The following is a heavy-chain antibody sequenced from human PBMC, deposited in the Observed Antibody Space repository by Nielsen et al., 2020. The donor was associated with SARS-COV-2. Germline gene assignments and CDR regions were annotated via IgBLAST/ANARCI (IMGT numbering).Heavy chain of an antibody. V-gene: IGHV3-7*01. Sequence: GESLKISCAASGFNFSTYWMSWVRQAPGKGLEWVANIKQDGSEKYFIESVKGRFTISRDNAKNSLYLQMNSLRAEDTAVYYCARDWSSGSGSSYYYYGMDVWGQGTTVTVSS. CDR2: IKQDGSEK. D-gene: IGHD3-10*01. J-gene: IGHJ6*02. CDR3: ARDWSSGSGSSYYYYGMDV. CDR1: GFNFSTYW.